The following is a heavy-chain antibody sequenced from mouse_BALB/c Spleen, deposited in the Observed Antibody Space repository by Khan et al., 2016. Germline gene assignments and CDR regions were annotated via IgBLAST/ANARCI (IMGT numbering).Heavy chain of an antibody. V-gene: IGHV2-6-7*01. Sequence: QVQLKESGPGLVAPSQSLSITCTVSGFSLTGYGVNWVRQPPGKGLEWLGKIWGDGRTDYNSVLKSRVSISKDNSKSQVFLKMNSLQTDETANYYCSSDYDGSAYWGQGTLVIVSA. J-gene: IGHJ3*01. CDR3: SSDYDGSAY. CDR2: IWGDGRT. D-gene: IGHD2-12*01. CDR1: GFSLTGYG.